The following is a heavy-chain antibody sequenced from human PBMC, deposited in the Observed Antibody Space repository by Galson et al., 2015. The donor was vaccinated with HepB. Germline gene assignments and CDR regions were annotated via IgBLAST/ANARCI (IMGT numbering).Heavy chain of an antibody. CDR1: GYSLTSYW. D-gene: IGHD3-22*01. CDR2: IYPGDSDT. J-gene: IGHJ4*02. V-gene: IGHV5-51*01. Sequence: QSGAEVKKPGESLKISCKGSGYSLTSYWIGWVRQMPGKGLEWMGIIYPGDSDTRYSPSFQGQVTISADKSISTAYLQWSSLKASDTAMYYCARLRITMITGEYYFDYWGQGTLVTVSS. CDR3: ARLRITMITGEYYFDY.